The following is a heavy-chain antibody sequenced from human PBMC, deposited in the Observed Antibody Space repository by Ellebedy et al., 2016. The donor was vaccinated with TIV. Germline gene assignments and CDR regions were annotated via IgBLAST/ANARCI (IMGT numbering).Heavy chain of an antibody. CDR3: ARDGAYNYDTYWYFDL. CDR1: GFTFSNSN. Sequence: GESLKISCEASGFTFSNSNLNWVRQAPGKGLEWVSYISTGSRNIYYADSEKGRFTISRDNAKNSLYLHMNSLRDEDTAVYYCARDGAYNYDTYWYFDLWGRGTLVTVSS. V-gene: IGHV3-48*02. J-gene: IGHJ2*01. D-gene: IGHD5-18*01. CDR2: ISTGSRNI.